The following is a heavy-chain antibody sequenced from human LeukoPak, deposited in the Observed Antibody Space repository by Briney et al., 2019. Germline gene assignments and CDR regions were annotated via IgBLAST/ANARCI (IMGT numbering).Heavy chain of an antibody. J-gene: IGHJ4*02. Sequence: KPSGTLSLTCTVSGGSISSSSYYWGWIRQPPGKGLEWIGSIYYSGSTNYNPSLKSRVTISVDTSKNQFSLKLSSVTAADTAVYYCARGQLDYGDYVDYWGQGTLVTVSS. D-gene: IGHD4-17*01. V-gene: IGHV4-39*07. CDR2: IYYSGST. CDR1: GGSISSSSYY. CDR3: ARGQLDYGDYVDY.